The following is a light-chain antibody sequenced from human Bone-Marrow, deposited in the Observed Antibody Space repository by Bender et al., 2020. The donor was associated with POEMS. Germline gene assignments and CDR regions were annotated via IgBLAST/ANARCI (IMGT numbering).Light chain of an antibody. CDR1: SSDVGRYNH. J-gene: IGLJ3*02. V-gene: IGLV2-8*01. Sequence: QSALTQPPSASGSPGQSVTISCTGTSSDVGRYNHVSWYQQHPGKAPKVMIYEVSKRPSGVPDRFSGSKSGTSASLAITGLQAEDEGDYYCQSYDNSLGGWVFGGGTKLTVL. CDR2: EVS. CDR3: QSYDNSLGGWV.